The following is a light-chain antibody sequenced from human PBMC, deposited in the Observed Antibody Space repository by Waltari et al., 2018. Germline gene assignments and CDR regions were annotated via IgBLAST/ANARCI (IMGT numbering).Light chain of an antibody. V-gene: IGKV3-15*01. CDR1: QSVGTS. J-gene: IGKJ1*01. Sequence: EIVMTQSPASLSVSPGDRVTLSCRASQSVGTSLAWYQQRPGRAPRLLVYRAATRASDIPARFSCSGSGTDFTLSISTLQSEDFAVYYCQQYDDWPRTFGQGTKVEIK. CDR3: QQYDDWPRT. CDR2: RAA.